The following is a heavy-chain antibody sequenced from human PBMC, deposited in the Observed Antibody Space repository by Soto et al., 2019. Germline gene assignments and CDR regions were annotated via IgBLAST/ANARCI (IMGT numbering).Heavy chain of an antibody. D-gene: IGHD2-2*01. J-gene: IGHJ4*02. V-gene: IGHV3-23*01. Sequence: GGSLRLSCAASGLTFTSYAMTWVRQAPGKELEWVSGISGSGGSTYYADSVKGRFSISRDNSNNTLYLQMDSLRAEDTAIYYCATRSGCSSTSCYSDYWGQGTLVTVSS. CDR3: ATRSGCSSTSCYSDY. CDR2: ISGSGGST. CDR1: GLTFTSYA.